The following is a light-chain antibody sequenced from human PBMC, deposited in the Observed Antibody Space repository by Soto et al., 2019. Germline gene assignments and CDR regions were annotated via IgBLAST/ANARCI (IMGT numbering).Light chain of an antibody. CDR2: ATS. V-gene: IGKV1-27*01. Sequence: DVQMTQSPSSLSAFVGDRVTITCRASQGIAPYLAWFQQKPGKVPKLLIYATSTLQSGVPSRLSGRGYGTDFTLTINSLQPEDVGTYYCQKYNSAPLTFGGGTKVEIK. J-gene: IGKJ4*01. CDR3: QKYNSAPLT. CDR1: QGIAPY.